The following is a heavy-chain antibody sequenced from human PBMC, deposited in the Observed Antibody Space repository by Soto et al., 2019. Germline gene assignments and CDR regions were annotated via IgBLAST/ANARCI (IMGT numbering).Heavy chain of an antibody. CDR1: GYTFTGYY. V-gene: IGHV1-2*04. Sequence: GASVKVSCKASGYTFTGYYMHWVRQAPGQGLEWMGWINPNSGGTNYAQKFQGWVTMTRDTSISTAYMELSRLRSDDTAVYYCARVGNSSGYYYVGHDAFDIWGQGTMVTVS. J-gene: IGHJ3*02. D-gene: IGHD3-22*01. CDR3: ARVGNSSGYYYVGHDAFDI. CDR2: INPNSGGT.